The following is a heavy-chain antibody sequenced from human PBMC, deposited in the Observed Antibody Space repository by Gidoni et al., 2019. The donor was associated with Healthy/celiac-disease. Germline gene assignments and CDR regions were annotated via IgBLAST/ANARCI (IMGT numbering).Heavy chain of an antibody. Sequence: QVQLQQWGAGPLKPSETLSLTCAVYGGSFSGYYWSWIRQPPGKGLEWIGEINHSGSTNYNPSLKSRVTISVDTSKNQFSLKLSSVTAADTAVYYCARSYGDYVRIWFDPWGQGTLVTVSS. J-gene: IGHJ5*02. CDR2: INHSGST. CDR1: GGSFSGYY. D-gene: IGHD4-17*01. V-gene: IGHV4-34*01. CDR3: ARSYGDYVRIWFDP.